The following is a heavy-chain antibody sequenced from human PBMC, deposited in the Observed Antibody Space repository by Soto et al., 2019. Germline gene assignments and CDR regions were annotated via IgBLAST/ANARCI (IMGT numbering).Heavy chain of an antibody. V-gene: IGHV1-8*01. D-gene: IGHD6-13*01. CDR3: ARGLAAAGIKGPPFDY. CDR1: GYTFTSYD. Sequence: EASVKVSCKASGYTFTSYDINWVRQATGQGLEWMGWMNPNSGNTGYAQKFQGRVTMTRNTSISTAYMELSSLRSEDTAVYYCARGLAAAGIKGPPFDYWGQGTLVTVSS. CDR2: MNPNSGNT. J-gene: IGHJ4*02.